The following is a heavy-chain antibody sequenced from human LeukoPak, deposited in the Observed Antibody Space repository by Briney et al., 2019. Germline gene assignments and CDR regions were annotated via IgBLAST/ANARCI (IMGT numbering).Heavy chain of an antibody. D-gene: IGHD3-22*01. CDR3: ARGAARVVITPPWFDY. J-gene: IGHJ4*02. CDR2: IWYDGSNK. Sequence: GGSLRLSCAASGFTFSSYGMHWVRQAPGKGLEWVAVIWYDGSNKYYADSVKGRFTISRDNSKNTLYLQMNSLRAEDTAVYYCARGAARVVITPPWFDYWGQGTLVTVSS. V-gene: IGHV3-33*01. CDR1: GFTFSSYG.